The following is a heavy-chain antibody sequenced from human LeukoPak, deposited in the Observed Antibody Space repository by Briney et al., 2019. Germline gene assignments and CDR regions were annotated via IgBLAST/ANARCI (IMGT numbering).Heavy chain of an antibody. CDR3: VGVDSSSWYFDS. CDR1: GGSISSYY. D-gene: IGHD6-13*01. Sequence: SETLSLTCTVSGGSISSYYWSWIRQPPGKGLEWIGYIYYSGSTNYNPSLRSRVTISVDTSKNQFSLKLSSVTAADTAVYYCVGVDSSSWYFDSWGQGTLVTVSS. J-gene: IGHJ4*02. CDR2: IYYSGST. V-gene: IGHV4-59*01.